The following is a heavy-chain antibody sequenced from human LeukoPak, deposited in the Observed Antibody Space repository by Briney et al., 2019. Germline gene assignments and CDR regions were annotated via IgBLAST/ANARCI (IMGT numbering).Heavy chain of an antibody. CDR1: GFALSSYA. D-gene: IGHD4-17*01. V-gene: IGHV3-23*01. J-gene: IGHJ4*02. CDR2: IGGSGVAT. Sequence: PGGSLRLSCAASGFALSSYAMSWVRQAPGKGLEWISGIGGSGVATYYADSVKGRFTISRDNSKNTLHLQMNSRRVDDTAVYYCTKGEVDGDYTPAFWDQGTLVTVSS. CDR3: TKGEVDGDYTPAF.